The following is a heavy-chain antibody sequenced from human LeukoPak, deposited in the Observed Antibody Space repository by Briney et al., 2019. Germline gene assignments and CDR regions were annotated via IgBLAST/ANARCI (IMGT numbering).Heavy chain of an antibody. CDR1: GFTFSDYY. CDR3: ARDGGIAARPGDYYYYGMDV. V-gene: IGHV3-11*01. Sequence: GESLRLSCAASGFTFSDYYMSWIRQAPGKGLEWVSYISSSGSTIYYADSVKGRFTISRDNAKNSLYLQMNSLRAEDTAVYYCARDGGIAARPGDYYYYGMDVWGQGTTVTVSS. CDR2: ISSSGSTI. J-gene: IGHJ6*02. D-gene: IGHD6-6*01.